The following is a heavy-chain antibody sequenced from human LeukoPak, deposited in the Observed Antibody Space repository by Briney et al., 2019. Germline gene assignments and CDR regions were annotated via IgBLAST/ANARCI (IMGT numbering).Heavy chain of an antibody. J-gene: IGHJ4*02. D-gene: IGHD6-13*01. CDR2: IFYSGST. CDR3: ARHTSWGAAAHFDY. V-gene: IGHV4-59*08. CDR1: GGSISSYY. Sequence: SETLSLTCTVSGGSISSYYWSWIRQPPGKGLEWIGYIFYSGSTNYNPSLKSRVTISVDTSKNQFSLRLSSVTAADTAVYYCARHTSWGAAAHFDYWGQGTLVTVSS.